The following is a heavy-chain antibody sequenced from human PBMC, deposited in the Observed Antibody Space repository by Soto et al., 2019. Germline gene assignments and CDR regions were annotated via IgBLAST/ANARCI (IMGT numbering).Heavy chain of an antibody. Sequence: QLQLQESGSGLVKPSQTLSLTCAVSGGSISSGGYSWSWIRQPPGKGLEWIGYIYHSGRTYYNPSLTSRVTIAVDRSKHQFSLRLRSVTAADTAVDYCAAGGGLPRYSWGQGTLVTVSS. CDR3: AAGGGLPRYS. V-gene: IGHV4-30-2*01. CDR1: GGSISSGGYS. D-gene: IGHD5-12*01. CDR2: IYHSGRT. J-gene: IGHJ4*02.